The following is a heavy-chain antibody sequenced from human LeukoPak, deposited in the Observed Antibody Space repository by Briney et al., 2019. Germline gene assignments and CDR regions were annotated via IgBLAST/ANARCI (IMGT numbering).Heavy chain of an antibody. J-gene: IGHJ4*02. Sequence: SETLSLTCAVSGGSISSGGHSWNWIRQPQGKGLEWIGYIYNSGRAYSNPSLKSRVTISVDLSKNQFSLKINSVTAADTAVYYCATEAVVGSDGFDYWGQGTLVTVSS. CDR2: IYNSGRA. CDR3: ATEAVVGSDGFDY. CDR1: GGSISSGGHS. V-gene: IGHV4-30-2*01. D-gene: IGHD6-19*01.